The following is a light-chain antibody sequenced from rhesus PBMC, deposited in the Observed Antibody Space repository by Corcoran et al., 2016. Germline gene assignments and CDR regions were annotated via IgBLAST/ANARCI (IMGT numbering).Light chain of an antibody. J-gene: IGKJ4*01. Sequence: EIVMTQSPATLSLSPGERATLSCRASQSVTSNLAWYQQKPGQAPSLLIYGVSTRATDIPDRFRGSGSGTDFTLTISSLEPEDFAVYYCQQYSNWPLTFGGGTKVEIK. CDR2: GVS. CDR1: QSVTSN. V-gene: IGKV3-42*03. CDR3: QQYSNWPLT.